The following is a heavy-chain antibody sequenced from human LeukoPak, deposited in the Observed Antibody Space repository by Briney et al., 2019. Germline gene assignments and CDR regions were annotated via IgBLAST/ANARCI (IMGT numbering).Heavy chain of an antibody. CDR1: GGSISSYY. V-gene: IGHV4-59*01. Sequence: SETLSLTCTVSGGSISSYYWSWIRQPPGKGLEWIGYIYYSGSTNYNPSLKSRVTISVDTSKNQFSLKLSSVTAADTAVYYCARSAWGFWYFDLWGRGTLVTVSS. CDR3: ARSAWGFWYFDL. J-gene: IGHJ2*01. D-gene: IGHD7-27*01. CDR2: IYYSGST.